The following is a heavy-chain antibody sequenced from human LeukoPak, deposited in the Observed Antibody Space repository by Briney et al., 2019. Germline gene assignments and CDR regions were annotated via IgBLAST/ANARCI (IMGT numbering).Heavy chain of an antibody. Sequence: SEALSVTCTVSGGSLSGYFWSWSREPPGKGLWWVGYIHYSGSTNYNPSLNSRVTISVDTSKNQFSLRLSSVTAADTAVYYCARYGITIVRGGKYYFDSWGQGTLVTVSS. CDR3: ARYGITIVRGGKYYFDS. J-gene: IGHJ4*02. CDR1: GGSLSGYF. CDR2: IHYSGST. D-gene: IGHD3-10*01. V-gene: IGHV4-59*08.